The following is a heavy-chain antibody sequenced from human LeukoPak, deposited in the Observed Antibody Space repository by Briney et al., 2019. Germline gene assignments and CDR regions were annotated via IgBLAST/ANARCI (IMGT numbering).Heavy chain of an antibody. D-gene: IGHD5-18*01. J-gene: IGHJ4*02. Sequence: GGSLRLSCAASGFTFSSYGMHWVRQAPGKGLEWVAFIRYDGSNKYYADSVKGRFTISRDNSKNTLYLQMNSMRPEDTAVYYCAKERDTAMVTIDYWGQGTLVTVSS. CDR3: AKERDTAMVTIDY. CDR1: GFTFSSYG. CDR2: IRYDGSNK. V-gene: IGHV3-30*02.